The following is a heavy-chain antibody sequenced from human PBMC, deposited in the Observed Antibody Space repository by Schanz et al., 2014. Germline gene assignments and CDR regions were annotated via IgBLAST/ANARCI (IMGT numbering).Heavy chain of an antibody. CDR3: VKDEYCAGDCFPAEYFQH. D-gene: IGHD2-21*02. Sequence: VQLVESGGGVVQPGRSLRLSCAAYGFTLSSYAMHWVRQASGKGLEYVSAITRSGGGTYYSDSVKGRFTISRDNSKNTLYLQMSSLRHEDSAVYYCVKDEYCAGDCFPAEYFQHWGQGTLVTVSS. CDR2: ITRSGGGT. J-gene: IGHJ1*01. CDR1: GFTLSSYA. V-gene: IGHV3-64D*06.